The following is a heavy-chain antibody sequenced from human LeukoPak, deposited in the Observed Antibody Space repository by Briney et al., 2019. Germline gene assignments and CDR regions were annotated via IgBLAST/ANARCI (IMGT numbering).Heavy chain of an antibody. Sequence: SETLSLTCTVSGGSISSSSYYWSWIRQPAGKGLEWIGRIYTSGSTNYNPSLKSRVTMSVDTSKNQFSLKLSSVTAADTAVYYCARDRVAKQQLFYFGYWGQGTLVTVSS. D-gene: IGHD6-13*01. V-gene: IGHV4-61*02. CDR1: GGSISSSSYY. J-gene: IGHJ4*02. CDR2: IYTSGST. CDR3: ARDRVAKQQLFYFGY.